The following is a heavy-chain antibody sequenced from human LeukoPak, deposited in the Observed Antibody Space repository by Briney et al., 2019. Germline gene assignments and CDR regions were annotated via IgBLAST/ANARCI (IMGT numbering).Heavy chain of an antibody. CDR3: ATVGVRKQWLVRRDWFDP. V-gene: IGHV1-24*01. CDR1: GYTLTELS. D-gene: IGHD6-19*01. J-gene: IGHJ5*02. Sequence: GASVKVSCKVSGYTLTELSMHWVRQAPGKGLEWMGGFDPEDGETIYAQKFQGRVTMTEDTSTDTAYMELSSLRSEDTAVYYCATVGVRKQWLVRRDWFDPWGQGTLVTVSS. CDR2: FDPEDGET.